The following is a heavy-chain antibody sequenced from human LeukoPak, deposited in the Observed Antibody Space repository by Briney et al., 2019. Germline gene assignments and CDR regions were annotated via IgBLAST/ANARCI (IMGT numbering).Heavy chain of an antibody. J-gene: IGHJ4*02. CDR1: GYTLTGYY. V-gene: IGHV1-2*02. Sequence: APVKVSCKASGYTLTGYYMHWVRQAPGQGLEWMGWIDPNSGGTNYAQKFQGRVTLTRDTSISTAYMELSRLRSDDTAVYYCARAGYCSGGSCYALDYWGQGTLVSVSS. CDR3: ARAGYCSGGSCYALDY. CDR2: IDPNSGGT. D-gene: IGHD2-15*01.